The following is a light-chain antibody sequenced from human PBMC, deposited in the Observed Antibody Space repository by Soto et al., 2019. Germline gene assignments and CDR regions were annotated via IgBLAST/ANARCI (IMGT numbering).Light chain of an antibody. Sequence: QSVLTQSASVSGSPGQSITISCTGTSSDIGKYDLVSWYQQHPGKAPKLLVYEDTKRPSGVSNRFSGSKSGNTASLTISGLQAEDEADIYCCSYAGSSTWVFGGGTKLTVL. CDR3: CSYAGSSTWV. CDR1: SSDIGKYDL. J-gene: IGLJ3*02. V-gene: IGLV2-23*01. CDR2: EDT.